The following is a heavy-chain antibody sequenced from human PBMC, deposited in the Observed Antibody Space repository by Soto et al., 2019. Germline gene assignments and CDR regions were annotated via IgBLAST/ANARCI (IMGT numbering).Heavy chain of an antibody. Sequence: LSLTCTVSGGSISSGDYYWSWIRQPPGKGLEWIGYIYYSGSTYYNPSLKSRVTISVDTSKNQFSLKLSSVTAADTAVYYCARVGDSSGYYPIDYWGPGPLVTVSS. V-gene: IGHV4-30-4*01. CDR3: ARVGDSSGYYPIDY. CDR1: GGSISSGDYY. CDR2: IYYSGST. D-gene: IGHD3-22*01. J-gene: IGHJ4*02.